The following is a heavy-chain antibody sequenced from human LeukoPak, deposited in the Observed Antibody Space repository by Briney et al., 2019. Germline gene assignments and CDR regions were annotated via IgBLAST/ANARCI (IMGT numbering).Heavy chain of an antibody. J-gene: IGHJ4*02. CDR2: IYTGGNT. CDR3: ARGGEQQLDPFDY. D-gene: IGHD6-13*01. CDR1: GFTFNSYG. V-gene: IGHV3-NL1*01. Sequence: GGSLRLSCAASGFTFNSYGMHWVRQAPGKGLEWVAVIYTGGNTYYADSVKGRFTISRDNSKNTLYLQMHSLRAEDTAVYYCARGGEQQLDPFDYWGQGTLVTVSS.